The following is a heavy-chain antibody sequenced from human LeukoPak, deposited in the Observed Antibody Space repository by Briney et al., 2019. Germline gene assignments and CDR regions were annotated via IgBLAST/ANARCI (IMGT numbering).Heavy chain of an antibody. CDR2: IYYSGST. V-gene: IGHV4-59*11. D-gene: IGHD1-26*01. Sequence: PSETLSLTCTVSGGSISSHYWSWIRQPPGKGLEWIGYIYYSGSTNYNPSLKSRVTISVDTSKNQFSLKLSSVTAADTAVYYCAREGGSYYSSGGDYYYYYYMDVWGKGTTVTVSS. CDR1: GGSISSHY. CDR3: AREGGSYYSSGGDYYYYYYMDV. J-gene: IGHJ6*03.